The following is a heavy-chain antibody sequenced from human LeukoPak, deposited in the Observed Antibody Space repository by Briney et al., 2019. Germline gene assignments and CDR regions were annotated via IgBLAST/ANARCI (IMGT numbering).Heavy chain of an antibody. V-gene: IGHV3-21*01. CDR2: ISSSSSYI. Sequence: PGGSLRLSCAASGFTFSSYSMNWVRQAPGKGLEWVSSISSSSSYIYYADSVKGRFTISRDNAKNSLYLQMNSLRAEDTAVYYCARDRRGGLVMTYYYYRMDVWGQGTTVTVSS. CDR3: ARDRRGGLVMTYYYYRMDV. J-gene: IGHJ6*02. CDR1: GFTFSSYS. D-gene: IGHD3-9*01.